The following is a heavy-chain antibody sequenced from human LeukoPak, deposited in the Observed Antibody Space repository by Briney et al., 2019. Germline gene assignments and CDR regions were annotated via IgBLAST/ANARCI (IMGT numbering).Heavy chain of an antibody. D-gene: IGHD2-2*01. J-gene: IGHJ4*02. V-gene: IGHV4-34*01. Sequence: SETLSLTCAVYGGSFSGYYWSWIRQPPGKGLEWIGEINHSGSTNYNPSLKSRVTISVDTSKNQFSLKLSSATAADTAVYYCARNDAMTSNEKPYYFDYWGQGTLVTVSS. CDR2: INHSGST. CDR3: ARNDAMTSNEKPYYFDY. CDR1: GGSFSGYY.